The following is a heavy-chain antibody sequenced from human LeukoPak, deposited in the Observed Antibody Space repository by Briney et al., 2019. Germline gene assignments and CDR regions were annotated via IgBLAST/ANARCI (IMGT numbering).Heavy chain of an antibody. CDR3: ARGNFWSGYYLYFDY. D-gene: IGHD3-3*01. J-gene: IGHJ4*02. CDR2: IYYSGST. CDR1: GGSISSYY. Sequence: SETLSLTCTVSGGSISSYYWSWIRQPPGKGLEWIGYIYYSGSTNYNPSLKSRVTISVDTSKNQFSLKPSSVTAADTAVYYCARGNFWSGYYLYFDYWGQGTLVTVSS. V-gene: IGHV4-59*01.